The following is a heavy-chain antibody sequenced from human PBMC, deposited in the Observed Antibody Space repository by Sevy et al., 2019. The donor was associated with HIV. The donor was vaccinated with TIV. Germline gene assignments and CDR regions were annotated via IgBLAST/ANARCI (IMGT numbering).Heavy chain of an antibody. CDR2: INPNSGGT. J-gene: IGHJ4*02. CDR1: GYTFTGYY. Sequence: ASLKVSCKASGYTFTGYYMHWVRQAPGQGLEWMGRINPNSGGTNYAQKFQGRVTMTRDTSISTAYMELSRLRSDDTAVYYCASEDSGPTPPGYWGQGTLVTVSS. V-gene: IGHV1-2*06. CDR3: ASEDSGPTPPGY. D-gene: IGHD1-26*01.